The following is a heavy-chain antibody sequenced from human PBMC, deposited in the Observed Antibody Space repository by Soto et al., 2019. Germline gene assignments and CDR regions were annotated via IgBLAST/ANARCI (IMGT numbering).Heavy chain of an antibody. CDR3: ARHYSGYDSLFYYYYYYMDV. CDR2: ISAYNGNT. V-gene: IGHV1-18*01. CDR1: GYTFTSYG. J-gene: IGHJ6*03. D-gene: IGHD5-12*01. Sequence: ASVKVSCKASGYTFTSYGISWVRQAPGQGLEWMGWISAYNGNTNYAHKLQGRVTMTTDTSTSTAYLDLRSLRFDDTAVFYFARHYSGYDSLFYYYYYYMDVWGKGTTVTVSS.